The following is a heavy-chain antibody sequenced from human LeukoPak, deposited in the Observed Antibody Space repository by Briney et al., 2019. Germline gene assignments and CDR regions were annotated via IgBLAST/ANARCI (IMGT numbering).Heavy chain of an antibody. CDR1: GDSVSSNSAA. Sequence: SKTLSLTCAISGDSVSSNSAAWNWIRQSPSKGLEWLGRTYYRSKWYNDYALSMKSRITINPDTSKNQFYLQLNSVTAEDTAVYYCARESSVGWCELFDYWGQGTLVTVSS. D-gene: IGHD4/OR15-4a*01. CDR3: ARESSVGWCELFDY. V-gene: IGHV6-1*01. CDR2: TYYRSKWYN. J-gene: IGHJ4*02.